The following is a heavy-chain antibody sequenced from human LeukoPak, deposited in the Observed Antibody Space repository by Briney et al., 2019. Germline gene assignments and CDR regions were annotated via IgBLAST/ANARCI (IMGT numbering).Heavy chain of an antibody. CDR1: GFTFSNAW. Sequence: GGSLRLSCAASGFTFSNAWMSWVRQAPGKGLEWVSAISDSGGDSIYTDSVKDRFTISRDNSKNTLYLQMNSLRAEDTALYYCAKGGSYAPLDYWGQGTLVTVSS. V-gene: IGHV3-23*01. CDR3: AKGGSYAPLDY. J-gene: IGHJ4*02. CDR2: ISDSGGDS. D-gene: IGHD1-26*01.